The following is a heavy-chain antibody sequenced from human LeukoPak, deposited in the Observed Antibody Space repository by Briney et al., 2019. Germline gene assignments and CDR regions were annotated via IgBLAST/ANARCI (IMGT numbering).Heavy chain of an antibody. V-gene: IGHV3-11*06. CDR3: AKEMFVVVVAATRPPFDY. J-gene: IGHJ4*02. Sequence: GGSLRLSCAASGITLRSYAMSWIRQAPGKGLEWVSYISSTSTYTKYADSVKGRFTISRDNSKNTLYLQMNSLRAEDTAVYYCAKEMFVVVVAATRPPFDYWGQGTLVTVSS. D-gene: IGHD2-15*01. CDR2: ISSTSTYT. CDR1: GITLRSYA.